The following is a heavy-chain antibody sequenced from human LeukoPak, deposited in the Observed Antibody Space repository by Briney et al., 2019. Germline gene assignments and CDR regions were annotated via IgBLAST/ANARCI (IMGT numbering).Heavy chain of an antibody. D-gene: IGHD1-1*01. J-gene: IGHJ3*02. CDR2: IYSTGSI. V-gene: IGHV4-59*08. CDR3: ARWNLDLAYDI. CDR1: AGSFSNYY. Sequence: PSETLSLTCTLSAGSFSNYYWTWIWQPPGKGLEWLGYIYSTGSISYNPSLESRVTISIDTSKNTFSLKLTSVTAADTAVYFCARWNLDLAYDIWGQGTMVTVSS.